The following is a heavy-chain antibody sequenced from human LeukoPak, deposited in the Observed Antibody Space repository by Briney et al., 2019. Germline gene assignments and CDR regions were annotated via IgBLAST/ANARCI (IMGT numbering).Heavy chain of an antibody. J-gene: IGHJ4*02. CDR2: FFLKGST. V-gene: IGHV4-38-2*02. CDR3: ARRAYSAAYWKHFDY. Sequence: SETLSLTCTVSGYSITSAYYWGWIRQPPGKGLEWIGSFFLKGSTYYNPSLKSRVTISVDTSKNQFSLKLNSVTAADTAVYFCARRAYSAAYWKHFDYWGQGTLVTVSS. D-gene: IGHD1-1*01. CDR1: GYSITSAYY.